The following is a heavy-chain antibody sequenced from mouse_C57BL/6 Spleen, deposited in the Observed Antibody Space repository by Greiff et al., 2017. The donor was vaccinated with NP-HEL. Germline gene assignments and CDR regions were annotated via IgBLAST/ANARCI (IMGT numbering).Heavy chain of an antibody. V-gene: IGHV1-52*01. D-gene: IGHD1-1*01. CDR3: ARSEGRWYFDV. CDR1: GYTFTSYW. Sequence: QVQLKQSGAELVRPGSSVKLSCKASGYTFTSYWMHWVKQRPIQGLEWIGNIDPSDSETHYNQKFKDKATLTVDKSSSTAYMQLSSLTSEDSAVYYCARSEGRWYFDVWGTGTTVTVSS. CDR2: IDPSDSET. J-gene: IGHJ1*03.